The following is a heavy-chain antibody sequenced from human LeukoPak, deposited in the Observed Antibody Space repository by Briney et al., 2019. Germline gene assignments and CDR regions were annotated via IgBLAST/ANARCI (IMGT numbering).Heavy chain of an antibody. CDR2: ISSSSSYL. CDR1: GFTFSSYN. V-gene: IGHV3-21*01. CDR3: AREYGYNTFDY. J-gene: IGHJ4*02. Sequence: GGSLRLSCAASGFTFSSYNMNWVRQAPGKGLEWVSSISSSSSYLYYADSVKGRFTISRDNAKNSLYLQMNSLRAEDTAVYYCAREYGYNTFDYWGQGTLVTVSS. D-gene: IGHD5-24*01.